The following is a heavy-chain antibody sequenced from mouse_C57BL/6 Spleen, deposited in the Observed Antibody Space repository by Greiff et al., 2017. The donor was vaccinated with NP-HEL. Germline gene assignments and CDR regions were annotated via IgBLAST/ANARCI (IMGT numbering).Heavy chain of an antibody. CDR3: TRGVNWDYFDY. D-gene: IGHD4-1*02. CDR2: ISSGGDYI. V-gene: IGHV5-9-1*02. J-gene: IGHJ2*01. Sequence: DVHLVESGEGLVKPGGSLKLSCAASGFTFSSYAMSWVRQTPEKRLEWVAYISSGGDYIYYADTVKGRFTISRDNARNTLYLQMSSLKSEDTAMYYCTRGVNWDYFDYWGQGTTLTVAS. CDR1: GFTFSSYA.